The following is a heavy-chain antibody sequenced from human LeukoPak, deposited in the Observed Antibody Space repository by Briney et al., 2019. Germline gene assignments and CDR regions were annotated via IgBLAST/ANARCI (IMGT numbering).Heavy chain of an antibody. J-gene: IGHJ4*02. CDR2: IRSRSDGGTA. D-gene: IGHD3/OR15-3a*01. V-gene: IGHV3-15*01. CDR3: TAWTDLYDY. CDR1: GFTFSDAW. Sequence: GGSLRLSCAASGFTFSDAWMSWVRQAPGKGLDWVGRIRSRSDGGTADYAAPVKGRFIISRDDSRDTLYLQMNSLTIEDTAVYYCTAWTDLYDYWGQGTLVSVSS.